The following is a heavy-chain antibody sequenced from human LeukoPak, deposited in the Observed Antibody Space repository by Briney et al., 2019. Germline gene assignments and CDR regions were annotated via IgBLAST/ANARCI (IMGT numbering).Heavy chain of an antibody. V-gene: IGHV3-21*01. D-gene: IGHD2-2*01. CDR3: ARSNIVVVPAAMRYYYYYMDV. CDR2: ISSSSSYI. J-gene: IGHJ6*03. CDR1: GFTFSSYS. Sequence: GGSLRLSCVASGFTFSSYSMNWVRQAPGKGLEWVSSISSSSSYIYYADSVKGRFTISRDNAKNSLYLQMNSLRAEDTAVYYCARSNIVVVPAAMRYYYYYMDVWGKGTTVTVSS.